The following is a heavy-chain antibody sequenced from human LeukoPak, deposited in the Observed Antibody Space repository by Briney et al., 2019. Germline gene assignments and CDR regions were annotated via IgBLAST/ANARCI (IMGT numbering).Heavy chain of an antibody. V-gene: IGHV4-38-2*02. D-gene: IGHD6-13*01. Sequence: SETLSLTCTVSGYSISSGYYWGWIRQPPGQGLEWIGSIHHSGSSSYNPSLRSRVTISVDTSKNQFSLKLNSVTAADTAVYYCARVSAAAGLVYWGQGTLVTVSS. CDR2: IHHSGSS. CDR3: ARVSAAAGLVY. CDR1: GYSISSGYY. J-gene: IGHJ4*02.